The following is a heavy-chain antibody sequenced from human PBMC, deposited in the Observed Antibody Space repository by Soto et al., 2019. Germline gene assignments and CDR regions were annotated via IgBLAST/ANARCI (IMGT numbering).Heavy chain of an antibody. V-gene: IGHV1-69*06. CDR3: AREPVARRAGFDY. D-gene: IGHD5-12*01. Sequence: ASVKVSCKASGGTFSSYAISWVRQAPGQGLEWMGGIIPIFGTANYAQKFQGRVTITADKSTSTAYMELSSLRSEDTAVYYCAREPVARRAGFDYWGQGTLVIVSS. J-gene: IGHJ4*02. CDR1: GGTFSSYA. CDR2: IIPIFGTA.